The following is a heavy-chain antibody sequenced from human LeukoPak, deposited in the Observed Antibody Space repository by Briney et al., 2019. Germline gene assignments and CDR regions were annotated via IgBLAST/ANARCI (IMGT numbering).Heavy chain of an antibody. CDR2: IYYSGST. CDR3: AGHYSSGWYPLYYYYGMDV. Sequence: PSETLSHTCTVSGGSISSYYWSWIRQPPGKGLEWIGYIYYSGSTNYNPSLKSRVTISVDTSKNQFSLKLSSVTAADTAVYYCAGHYSSGWYPLYYYYGMDVWGQGTTVTVSS. D-gene: IGHD6-19*01. V-gene: IGHV4-59*01. J-gene: IGHJ6*02. CDR1: GGSISSYY.